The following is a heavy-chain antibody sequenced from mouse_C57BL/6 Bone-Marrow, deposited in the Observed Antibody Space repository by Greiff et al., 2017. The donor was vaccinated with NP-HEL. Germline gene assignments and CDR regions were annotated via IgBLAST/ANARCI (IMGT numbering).Heavy chain of an antibody. CDR3: ARFYDGYRGFAY. CDR2: IHPNSGST. CDR1: GYTFTSYW. Sequence: QVQLQQPGAELVKPGASVKLSCKASGYTFTSYWMHWVKQRPGQVLEWIGMIHPNSGSTNYNEKFKSKATLTVDKSSSTAYMQLSSLTSEDSAVYYCARFYDGYRGFAYWGQGTLVTVSA. D-gene: IGHD2-3*01. V-gene: IGHV1-64*01. J-gene: IGHJ3*01.